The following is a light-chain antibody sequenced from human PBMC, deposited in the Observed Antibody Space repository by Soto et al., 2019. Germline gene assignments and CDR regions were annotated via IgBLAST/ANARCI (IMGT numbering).Light chain of an antibody. J-gene: IGKJ3*01. CDR3: QQYNDWPPFT. V-gene: IGKV3-15*01. Sequence: EIVMTQSPATLSVSPGERATLSCRASQTVSSNLAWYQQKPGQAPRLLIHGASTRAAGIPARFSGSGSGTEFTLTISSLQSDDFAFYYCQQYNDWPPFTVGPRTRVDIK. CDR2: GAS. CDR1: QTVSSN.